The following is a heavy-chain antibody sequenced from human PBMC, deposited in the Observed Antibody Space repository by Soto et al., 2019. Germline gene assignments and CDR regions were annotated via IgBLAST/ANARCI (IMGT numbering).Heavy chain of an antibody. J-gene: IGHJ4*02. D-gene: IGHD6-6*01. CDR2: IWYDGSNK. Sequence: PGGSLRLSCAASGFTFSSYAMHWVRQAPGKGLEWVAVIWYDGSNKYSADSVKGRFTISRDNSKTTLYLQMNSLRAEDTAVYYCARDNTSYSSSTVDYWGQGTLVTVSS. CDR1: GFTFSSYA. V-gene: IGHV3-33*01. CDR3: ARDNTSYSSSTVDY.